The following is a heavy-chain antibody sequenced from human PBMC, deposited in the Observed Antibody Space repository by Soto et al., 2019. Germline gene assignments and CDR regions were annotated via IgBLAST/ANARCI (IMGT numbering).Heavy chain of an antibody. CDR2: ISGSGSTI. V-gene: IGHV3-23*01. CDR3: AKVFYYYDSSGYYYFDY. J-gene: IGHJ4*02. D-gene: IGHD3-22*01. Sequence: PGGSLRLSCAASGFTFSSYAVSWVRQAPGKGPEWISSISGSGSTIYYADSVKGRFTISRDNSKNTLYLQMSSLRAEDRAVYYCAKVFYYYDSSGYYYFDYWGQGTLVTV. CDR1: GFTFSSYA.